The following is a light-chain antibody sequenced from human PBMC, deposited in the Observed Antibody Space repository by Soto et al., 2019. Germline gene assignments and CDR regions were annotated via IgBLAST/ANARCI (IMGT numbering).Light chain of an antibody. CDR1: QSVSRY. Sequence: IVLTQSPATLYLSPGERATLSCRASQSVSRYLGWYQQKPGQAPRLLIYGASTRATGIPDRFTGSGSGTDFTLTICRMAPEDFAVDYCQQYGSTPTFCQGTKVDI. J-gene: IGKJ1*01. CDR3: QQYGSTPT. CDR2: GAS. V-gene: IGKV3-20*01.